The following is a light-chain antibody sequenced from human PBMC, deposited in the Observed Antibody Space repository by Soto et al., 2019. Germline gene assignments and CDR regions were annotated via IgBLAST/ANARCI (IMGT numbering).Light chain of an antibody. V-gene: IGKV1-27*01. CDR1: QNIRKW. J-gene: IGKJ1*01. Sequence: GDSVTITCRASQNIRKWLDWYQQKPGKVPKLLISATSTLQSGVPFRFSGSGSGTDFTLTISSLQPEDVATYYCQKYNSDPPTFGQGTKVDIK. CDR2: ATS. CDR3: QKYNSDPPT.